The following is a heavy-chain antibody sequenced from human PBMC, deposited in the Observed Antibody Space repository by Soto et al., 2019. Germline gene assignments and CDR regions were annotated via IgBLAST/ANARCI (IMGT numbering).Heavy chain of an antibody. CDR2: IRSKAYGGTT. V-gene: IGHV3-49*04. Sequence: PGGSLRLSCTASGFTFGDYAMSWVRQAPGKGLEWVGFIRSKAYGGTTEYAASVKGRFTISRDDSKSIAYLQMNSLKTEDTAVYYCTRDLSYYYYYYGMDVWGQGTTVTVSS. J-gene: IGHJ6*02. CDR3: TRDLSYYYYYYGMDV. D-gene: IGHD2-2*01. CDR1: GFTFGDYA.